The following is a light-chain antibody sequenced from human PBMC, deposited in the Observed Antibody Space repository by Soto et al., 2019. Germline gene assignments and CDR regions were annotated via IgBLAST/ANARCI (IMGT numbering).Light chain of an antibody. CDR1: QGISSY. V-gene: IGKV1-9*01. CDR2: AAS. Sequence: DIQMTQSPSSLSASVGDRVTITCRASQGISSYLAWYQQKPGKAPKLLIYAASTLQSGVPSRFSGSGSGTEFTLTISSLQPEDFATYYCQQHKSYPRTFGQGTKVDIK. CDR3: QQHKSYPRT. J-gene: IGKJ1*01.